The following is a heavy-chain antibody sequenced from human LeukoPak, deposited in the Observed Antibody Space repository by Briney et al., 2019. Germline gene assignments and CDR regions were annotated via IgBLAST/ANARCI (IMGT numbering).Heavy chain of an antibody. Sequence: GASVKVFCKASGYTFTSYYMHWVRQAPGQGLEWMGIINPSGCSTSYAQKFQGRVTMTRDTSTSTVYMELSSLRSEDTAVYYCARVPKGDSSSWSDFDYWGQGTLVTVSS. CDR1: GYTFTSYY. J-gene: IGHJ4*02. CDR3: ARVPKGDSSSWSDFDY. D-gene: IGHD6-13*01. V-gene: IGHV1-46*01. CDR2: INPSGCST.